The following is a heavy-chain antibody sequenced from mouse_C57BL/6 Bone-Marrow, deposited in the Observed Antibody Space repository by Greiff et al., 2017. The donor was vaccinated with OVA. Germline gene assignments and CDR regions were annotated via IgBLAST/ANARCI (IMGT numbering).Heavy chain of an antibody. D-gene: IGHD2-2*01. CDR2: IWGVGST. CDR1: GFSLTSYG. V-gene: IGHV2-6*01. CDR3: ASDPIMVTTGRPNWYFDV. Sequence: QVQLKESGPGLVAPSQSLSITCTVSGFSLTSYGVDWVRQSPGKGLEWLGVIWGVGSTNYNSALKSRLSISKDNSKSQVFLKMNSLQTDDTAMYYCASDPIMVTTGRPNWYFDVWGTGTTVTVSS. J-gene: IGHJ1*03.